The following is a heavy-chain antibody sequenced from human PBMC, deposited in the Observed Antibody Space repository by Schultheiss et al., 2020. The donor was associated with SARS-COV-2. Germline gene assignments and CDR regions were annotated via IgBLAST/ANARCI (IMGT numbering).Heavy chain of an antibody. CDR2: IYYSGST. CDR3: AREGFEYYYYYGMDV. J-gene: IGHJ6*02. V-gene: IGHV4-61*10. CDR1: GGSISSSSYY. D-gene: IGHD3-10*01. Sequence: SETLSLTCTVSGGSISSSSYYWSWIRQPAGKGLEWIGYIYYSGSTNYNPSLKSRVTISVDTSKNQFSLKLSSVTAEDTAVYYCAREGFEYYYYYGMDVWGQGTTVTVSS.